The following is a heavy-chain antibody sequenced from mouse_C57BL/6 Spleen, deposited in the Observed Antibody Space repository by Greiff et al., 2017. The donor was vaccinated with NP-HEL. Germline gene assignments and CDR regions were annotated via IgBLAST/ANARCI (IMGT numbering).Heavy chain of an antibody. CDR2: IYPGSGNT. CDR1: GYTFTDYY. V-gene: IGHV1-76*01. J-gene: IGHJ2*01. D-gene: IGHD3-3*01. Sequence: QVQLQQSGAELVRPGASVKLSCKASGYTFTDYYINWVKQRPGQGLEWIARIYPGSGNTYYNEKFKGKATLTAEKSSSTAYMQLSSLTSEDSAVYFCARGGTARDYFDYWGQGTTLTVSS. CDR3: ARGGTARDYFDY.